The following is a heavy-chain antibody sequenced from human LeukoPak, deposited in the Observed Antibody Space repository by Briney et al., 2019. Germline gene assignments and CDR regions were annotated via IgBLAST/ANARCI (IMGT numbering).Heavy chain of an antibody. J-gene: IGHJ4*02. Sequence: PSETLSLTCTVSGGSISSYYWSWIRQPPGKGLEWIGYIYYSGSTNYNPSLKSRVTISVDTSKNQFSLKLSSVTAADTAVYYCARGGKSITMIVVVNTHLDYWGQGTLVTVSS. CDR1: GGSISSYY. CDR2: IYYSGST. V-gene: IGHV4-59*12. D-gene: IGHD3-22*01. CDR3: ARGGKSITMIVVVNTHLDY.